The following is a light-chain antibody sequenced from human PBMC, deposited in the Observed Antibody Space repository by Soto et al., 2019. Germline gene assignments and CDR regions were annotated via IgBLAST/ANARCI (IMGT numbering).Light chain of an antibody. CDR3: QQFGTPRLVT. J-gene: IGKJ3*01. Sequence: EIVLTQSPGTLSLSPGERATLSCRASQSVKTKYLAWYQQKPGQAPRLLMSGVSSRATGIPDRFSGSGSGTDLNLTISRGEPKVFALYDCQQFGTPRLVTFAPGTKVDIK. CDR1: QSVKTKY. V-gene: IGKV3-20*01. CDR2: GVS.